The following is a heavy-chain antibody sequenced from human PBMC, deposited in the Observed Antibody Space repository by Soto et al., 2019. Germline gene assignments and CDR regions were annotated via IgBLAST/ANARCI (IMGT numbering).Heavy chain of an antibody. CDR3: VRDRGTPDSFDI. D-gene: IGHD1-26*01. CDR1: GFNCSPYF. CDR2: FKGDVTTT. J-gene: IGHJ3*02. Sequence: EAHLVESGGGLPQPGGSLRLSCVASGFNCSPYFMAWVRQGPGRGLEWVSHFKGDVTTTAYADSVRGRFIISRDNGRNTLFPQMNSLRDEDTAVYYCVRDRGTPDSFDIWGQGTTVIVSS. V-gene: IGHV3-74*01.